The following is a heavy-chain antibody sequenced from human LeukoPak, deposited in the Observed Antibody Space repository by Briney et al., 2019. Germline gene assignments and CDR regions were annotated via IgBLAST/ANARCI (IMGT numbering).Heavy chain of an antibody. D-gene: IGHD5-24*01. J-gene: IGHJ4*02. CDR1: GFTVSSNY. V-gene: IGHV3-53*01. CDR2: IYSGGST. Sequence: GGSLRLSCAASGFTVSSNYMSWVRQAPGKGLEWVSVIYSGGSTYYADSVKGRFTISRDNSKNTLYLQTDSLRAEDTAVYYCASIVWDGYRRYFDYWGQGTLVTVSS. CDR3: ASIVWDGYRRYFDY.